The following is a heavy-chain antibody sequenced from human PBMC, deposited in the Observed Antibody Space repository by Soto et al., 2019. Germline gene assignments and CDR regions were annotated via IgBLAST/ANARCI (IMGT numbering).Heavy chain of an antibody. J-gene: IGHJ4*02. V-gene: IGHV4-59*01. Sequence: SETLSLTCDVSGVSLSENHWSWIRQAPGKGLEWVGYVHFSGSTTYNPSLAPRLNISLDMSKSQVYLQLSSVTAADTAVYYCARLLPYDSSGYVGFDYWGQGTLVTVSS. D-gene: IGHD3-22*01. CDR1: GVSLSENH. CDR3: ARLLPYDSSGYVGFDY. CDR2: VHFSGST.